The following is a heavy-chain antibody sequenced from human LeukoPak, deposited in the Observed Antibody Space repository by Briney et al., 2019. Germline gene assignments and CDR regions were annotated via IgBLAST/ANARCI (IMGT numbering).Heavy chain of an antibody. Sequence: SVKVSCKASGGTFSSYAISWVRQAPGQGLEWMGRIIPIFGTANYAQKFQGRVTITTDESTSTAYMELSSLRSEDTAVYYCARERRGYDSSGYYQHWGQGTLVTASS. CDR2: IIPIFGTA. CDR1: GGTFSSYA. D-gene: IGHD3-22*01. V-gene: IGHV1-69*05. J-gene: IGHJ1*01. CDR3: ARERRGYDSSGYYQH.